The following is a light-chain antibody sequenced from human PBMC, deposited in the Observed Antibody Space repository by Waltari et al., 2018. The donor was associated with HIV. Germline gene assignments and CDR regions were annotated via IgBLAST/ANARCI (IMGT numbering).Light chain of an antibody. CDR3: QQYYDTFHS. CDR2: WAS. V-gene: IGKV4-1*01. CDR1: QTVLYNSHNKNY. Sequence: DIVMTQSPDSLAVSLGERASINCKSSQTVLYNSHNKNYLAWYQHKPGQPPKLRFYWASTRQSGVPDRFSGSGSGTDVTLTISSLQAEDVAVYYCQQYYDTFHSFGQGTKLEIK. J-gene: IGKJ2*03.